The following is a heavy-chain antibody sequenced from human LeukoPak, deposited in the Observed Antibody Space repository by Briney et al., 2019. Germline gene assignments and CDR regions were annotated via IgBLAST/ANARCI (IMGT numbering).Heavy chain of an antibody. D-gene: IGHD2/OR15-2a*01. CDR1: GYTFSSYA. CDR3: ARDNTWYFDL. CDR2: ISPYNGNT. V-gene: IGHV1-18*01. Sequence: GASVKVSCTASGYTFSSYAISWVRQAPGQGLEWMGWISPYNGNTNSAQRFQGRVTMTTDTSTSAAYMELTSLRPGDTAVYYCARDNTWYFDLWGRGTLVTVSS. J-gene: IGHJ2*01.